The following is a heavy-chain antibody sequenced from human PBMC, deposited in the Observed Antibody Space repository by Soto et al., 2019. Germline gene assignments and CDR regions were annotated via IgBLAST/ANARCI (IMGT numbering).Heavy chain of an antibody. V-gene: IGHV1-18*04. CDR3: ARDIVVVPAAKGVYYYYYYGMDV. CDR1: GYTFTSYG. D-gene: IGHD2-2*01. CDR2: ISAYNGNT. J-gene: IGHJ6*02. Sequence: QVPLVQSGAEVKKPGASVKVSCKASGYTFTSYGISWVRQAPGQGLEWMGWISAYNGNTNYAQKLQGRVTMTTDTSTSTAYMELRSLRSDDTAVYYCARDIVVVPAAKGVYYYYYYGMDVWGQGTTVTVSS.